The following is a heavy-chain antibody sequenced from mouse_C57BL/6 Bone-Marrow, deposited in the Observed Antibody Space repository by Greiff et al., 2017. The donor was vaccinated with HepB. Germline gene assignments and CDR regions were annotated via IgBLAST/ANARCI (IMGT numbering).Heavy chain of an antibody. D-gene: IGHD1-1*01. Sequence: DVHLVESGGGLVKPGGSLKLSCAASGFTFSSYAMSWVRQTPEKRLEWVATISDGGSYTYYPDNVKGRFTISRDNAKNNLYLQMSHLKSEDTAMYYCARDFFYYGSRWFAYWGQGTLVTVSA. CDR2: ISDGGSYT. CDR3: ARDFFYYGSRWFAY. J-gene: IGHJ3*01. V-gene: IGHV5-4*01. CDR1: GFTFSSYA.